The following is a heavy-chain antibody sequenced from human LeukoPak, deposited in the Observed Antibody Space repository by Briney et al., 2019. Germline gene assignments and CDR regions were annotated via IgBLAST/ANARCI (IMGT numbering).Heavy chain of an antibody. D-gene: IGHD6-13*01. CDR3: ARSLIAAAGSKTTYAFDP. J-gene: IGHJ5*02. CDR1: GFTVSSNY. CDR2: IYSGGST. V-gene: IGHV3-66*01. Sequence: GGSLRLSCAASGFTVSSNYMSWVRQAPGKGLEWVSVIYSGGSTYYADSVKGRFTISRDNSKNTLYLQMNSLRAEDTAVYYCARSLIAAAGSKTTYAFDPWGQGTLVTVSS.